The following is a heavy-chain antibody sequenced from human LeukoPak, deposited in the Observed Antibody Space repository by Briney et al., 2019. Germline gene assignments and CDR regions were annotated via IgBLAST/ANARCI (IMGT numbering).Heavy chain of an antibody. V-gene: IGHV3-30*02. CDR1: GFTFNSYG. J-gene: IGHJ4*02. CDR2: ISYDGSNT. D-gene: IGHD3-22*01. CDR3: AEDGSSYYYIYY. Sequence: ESGGGVVQPGGSLRLSCAASGFTFNSYGMHWVRQAPGKGLEWLAFISYDGSNTYYADSVKGRFTVSRDDSKSTLYLQMNSLRADDTAVYYCAEDGSSYYYIYYWGQGTLVTVSS.